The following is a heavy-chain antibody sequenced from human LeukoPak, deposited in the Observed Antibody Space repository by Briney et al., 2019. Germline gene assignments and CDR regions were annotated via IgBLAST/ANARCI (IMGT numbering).Heavy chain of an antibody. CDR2: ISDSGGST. J-gene: IGHJ5*02. CDR3: AKEGHVDWNNWFDP. D-gene: IGHD2-21*01. Sequence: GGSPRLSCAASGFTFSSYAMTWVRQAPGKGLEWVSVISDSGGSTYYADSVKGRFTISRDNSKNTLFLQMNSLRVEDTAIYYCAKEGHVDWNNWFDPWGQGTLVTVSS. V-gene: IGHV3-23*01. CDR1: GFTFSSYA.